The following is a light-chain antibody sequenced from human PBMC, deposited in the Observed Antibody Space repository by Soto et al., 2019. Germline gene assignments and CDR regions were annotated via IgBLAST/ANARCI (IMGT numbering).Light chain of an antibody. CDR2: GAS. V-gene: IGKV3D-15*01. CDR3: QQYEKWPPLT. CDR1: QSVSSN. Sequence: IMMSQSPATMSLPRGKRATLCCRTSQSVSSNLAWYQHKPGQAPRLLIYGASNRATGIPDRFSGSGSGIEFTLTISSLQSEDFAVYYCQQYEKWPPLTFGGGTKVDTK. J-gene: IGKJ4*01.